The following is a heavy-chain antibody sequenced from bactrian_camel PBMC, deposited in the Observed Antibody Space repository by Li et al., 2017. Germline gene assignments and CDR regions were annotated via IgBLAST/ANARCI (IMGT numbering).Heavy chain of an antibody. CDR1: GYTCSSYC. V-gene: IGHV3S1*01. CDR2: SMAGDGTP. D-gene: IGHD5*01. Sequence: HVQLVESGGGSVQAGGSPRLSCTASGYTCSSYCMGWFRQHPGKEREGVASMAGDGTPTYAESVKGRFTLSQDNTKNTLYLQMNSLRVDDTAMYYCAIGLFADFGLGRGTQVTVS. J-gene: IGHJ4*01.